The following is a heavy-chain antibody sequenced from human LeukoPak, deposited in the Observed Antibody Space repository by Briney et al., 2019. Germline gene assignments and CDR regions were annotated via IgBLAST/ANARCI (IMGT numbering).Heavy chain of an antibody. CDR3: ARDRYYDSSGYSGY. J-gene: IGHJ4*02. V-gene: IGHV1-2*02. CDR2: INPNSGGT. CDR1: GYTFTGYY. Sequence: ASVKVSCKASGYTFTGYYMHWVRQAPGQGLEWMGWINPNSGGTNYAQKFQGRVTMTRDTSISTAYMELSRLRSDDTAVYYCARDRYYDSSGYSGYWGQGTLVTVSS. D-gene: IGHD3-22*01.